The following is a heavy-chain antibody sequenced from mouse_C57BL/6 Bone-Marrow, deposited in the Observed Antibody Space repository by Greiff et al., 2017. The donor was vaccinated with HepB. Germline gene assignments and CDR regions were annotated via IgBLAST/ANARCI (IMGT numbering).Heavy chain of an antibody. D-gene: IGHD1-1*01. Sequence: EVQGVESGGGLVQPGGSMKLSCAASGFTFSDAWMDWVRQSPEKGLEWVAEIRNKANNHATYYAESVKGRFTISRDDSKSSVYLQRNSLRAEDTGIYYCTPGVVATENAMDYWGQGTSVTVSS. CDR2: IRNKANNHAT. J-gene: IGHJ4*01. CDR1: GFTFSDAW. CDR3: TPGVVATENAMDY. V-gene: IGHV6-6*01.